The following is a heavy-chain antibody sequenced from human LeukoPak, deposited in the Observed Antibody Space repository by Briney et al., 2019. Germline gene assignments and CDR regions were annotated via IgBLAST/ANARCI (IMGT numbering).Heavy chain of an antibody. D-gene: IGHD3-22*01. CDR3: ARARGDSSGYWDY. J-gene: IGHJ4*02. CDR1: GFTFSSYA. Sequence: GGSLRLSCAASGFTFSSYAMSWVRQAPGKGLECVANIKQDGSERYYVDSVKGRFTISRDNAKNSLYLQMNSLRAEDTAVYYCARARGDSSGYWDYWGQGALVTVSS. V-gene: IGHV3-7*01. CDR2: IKQDGSER.